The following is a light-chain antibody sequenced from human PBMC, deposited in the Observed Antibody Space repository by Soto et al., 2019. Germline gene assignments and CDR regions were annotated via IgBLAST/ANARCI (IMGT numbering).Light chain of an antibody. CDR3: QQYGSSPPYT. CDR2: GSS. V-gene: IGKV3-20*01. J-gene: IGKJ2*01. CDR1: QSVSNNY. Sequence: EVVLTQSPGTLSLSPGERATLSCRASQSVSNNYFAWYQQKPGQAPRLLIFGSSDRATGIPDRFSSSGSGTEVSLTISSLEHEDFAVYYCQQYGSSPPYTFGQGTKLEIK.